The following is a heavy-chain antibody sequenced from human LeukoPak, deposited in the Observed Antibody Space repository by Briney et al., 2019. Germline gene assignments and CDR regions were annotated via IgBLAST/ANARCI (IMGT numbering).Heavy chain of an antibody. CDR2: IYYSGST. V-gene: IGHV4-39*01. D-gene: IGHD2-8*01. CDR1: GGSISSSSYY. CDR3: ARSNVQHQQGGGHWFDP. J-gene: IGHJ5*02. Sequence: PSETLSLTCTVSGGSISSSSYYWGWIRQPPGKGLEWIGSIYYSGSTYYNPSLKSRVTISVDTSKNQFSLKLSSVTAADTAVYFCARSNVQHQQGGGHWFDPWGQGTLVTVSS.